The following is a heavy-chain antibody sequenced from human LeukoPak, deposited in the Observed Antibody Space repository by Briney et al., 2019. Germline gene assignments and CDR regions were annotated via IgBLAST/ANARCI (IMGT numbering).Heavy chain of an antibody. J-gene: IGHJ4*02. Sequence: PGGALRLSCADSRFTLDEYGMSWVRQAPGEGVEWVSGVYLNGGSTGYADSLKGGFTISRDNAKNPLYLQMNSLRGWDTALYYCARERTDYHDSNPDYFDNCGQGTLFTVSS. V-gene: IGHV3-20*04. D-gene: IGHD3-22*01. CDR1: RFTLDEYG. CDR2: VYLNGGST. CDR3: ARERTDYHDSNPDYFDN.